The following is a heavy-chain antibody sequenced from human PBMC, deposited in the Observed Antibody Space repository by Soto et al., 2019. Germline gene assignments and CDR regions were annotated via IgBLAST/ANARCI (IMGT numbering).Heavy chain of an antibody. J-gene: IGHJ6*02. CDR3: AKGGVAGYWPYYHGMDV. CDR1: GFKFYAYA. D-gene: IGHD6-19*01. Sequence: EVQLLDSGGGLEQPGGSRRLSCAASGFKFYAYAMSWVRQAPGKGLEWVSAISGTGASTYYADSVKGRFTISRDNSKNRLYLQMNSLTVEDTAVYFCAKGGVAGYWPYYHGMDVWGQGTKVTVS. CDR2: ISGTGAST. V-gene: IGHV3-23*01.